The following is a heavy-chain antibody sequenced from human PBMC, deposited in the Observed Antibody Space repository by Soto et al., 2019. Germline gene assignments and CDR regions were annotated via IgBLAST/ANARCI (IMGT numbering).Heavy chain of an antibody. CDR2: IWYHGVDK. Sequence: QVQLVESGGGVVQPERSLRLSCAASGLPFSSRAMNWVGQAQGRGRGGGAVIWYHGVDKYYADSVKGRFTISRDNSKNTVYLQMNSLRGEDTAVYYCATGFLGLCTGGNCPLDSWGQGSLVTVSS. CDR3: ATGFLGLCTGGNCPLDS. CDR1: GLPFSSRA. V-gene: IGHV3-33*01. J-gene: IGHJ4*02. D-gene: IGHD2-15*01.